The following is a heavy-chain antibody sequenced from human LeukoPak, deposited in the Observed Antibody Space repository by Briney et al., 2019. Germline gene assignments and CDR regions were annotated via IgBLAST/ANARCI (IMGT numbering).Heavy chain of an antibody. CDR2: INHSGST. J-gene: IGHJ5*02. CDR3: ASQYRGDSSGYYYGSPDWFDP. Sequence: PSETLSLTCAVYGGSFSGYYWSWIRQPPGKGLEWIGEINHSGSTNYNPSLKSRVTISVDTSKNQFSLKLSSVTAADTAVYYCASQYRGDSSGYYYGSPDWFDPWGQGTLVTVSS. V-gene: IGHV4-34*01. D-gene: IGHD3-22*01. CDR1: GGSFSGYY.